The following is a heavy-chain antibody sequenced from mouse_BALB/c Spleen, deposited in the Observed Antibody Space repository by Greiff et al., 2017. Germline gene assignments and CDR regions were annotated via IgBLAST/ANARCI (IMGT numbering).Heavy chain of an antibody. J-gene: IGHJ4*01. CDR1: GFTFSSFG. CDR3: ARGGLRGPMDY. V-gene: IGHV5-17*02. Sequence: EVQLVESGGGLVQPGGSRKLSCAASGFTFSSFGMHWVRQAPEKGLEWVAYISSGSSTIYYADTVKGRFTISRDNPKNTLFLQMTSLRSEDTAMYYCARGGLRGPMDYWGQGTSVTVSS. CDR2: ISSGSSTI. D-gene: IGHD3-1*01.